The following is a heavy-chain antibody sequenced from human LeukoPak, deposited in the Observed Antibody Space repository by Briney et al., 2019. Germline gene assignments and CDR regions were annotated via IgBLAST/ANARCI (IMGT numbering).Heavy chain of an antibody. CDR3: ARDQRCRDSACYSTDFFDS. CDR2: IRGDGGET. Sequence: GGSLRLSCVASGFTFRTYWKTWVRQAPGKGLEWVAKIRGDGGETSCGDSVKGRFTISRDNADNSIHLQMTSLRADDSTVYFCARDQRCRDSACYSTDFFDSWGQGTLVSVSS. CDR1: GFTFRTYW. J-gene: IGHJ5*01. D-gene: IGHD2-21*02. V-gene: IGHV3-7*01.